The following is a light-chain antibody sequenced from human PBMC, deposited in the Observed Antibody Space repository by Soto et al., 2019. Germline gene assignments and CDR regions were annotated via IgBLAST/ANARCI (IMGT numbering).Light chain of an antibody. CDR2: GAS. CDR1: QRGSSSY. CDR3: QQYSSAPWT. J-gene: IGKJ1*01. V-gene: IGKV3-20*01. Sequence: ILVSNSPGPLPVSPPDSGTVSRRASQRGSSSYLAWYQQKPGQAPRLLIYGASSRATGIPDRFGGSGSGTDFTLTISSLEPEDFAGYSCQQYSSAPWTFGQGSKV.